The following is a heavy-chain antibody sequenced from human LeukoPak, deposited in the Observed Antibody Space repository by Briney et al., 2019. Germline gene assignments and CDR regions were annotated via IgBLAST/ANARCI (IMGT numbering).Heavy chain of an antibody. CDR2: ISKDGSMK. CDR3: AGESFDI. Sequence: GGSLRLSCAASGFTFSSYAMDWVRQAPGKGLEWVAVISKDGSMKYYADSVKGRFTVSRDNSNNTVYLQMNSLKTEDTAVYYCAGESFDIWGQGTMVTVSS. V-gene: IGHV3-30*04. CDR1: GFTFSSYA. J-gene: IGHJ3*02.